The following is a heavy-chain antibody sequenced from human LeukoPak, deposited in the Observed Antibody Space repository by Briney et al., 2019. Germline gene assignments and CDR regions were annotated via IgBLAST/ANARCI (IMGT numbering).Heavy chain of an antibody. CDR2: ISSSGSTK. J-gene: IGHJ5*02. CDR1: GFTFSDHY. CDR3: AFPDSSGYH. V-gene: IGHV3-11*01. Sequence: GGSLRLSCAASGFTFSDHYMSWIRQAPGKGLEWVSYISSSGSTKYYADSVKGRFTIPRDNAKNSLYLQTNSLRAEDTAVYYCAFPDSSGYHWGQGTLVTVSS. D-gene: IGHD3-22*01.